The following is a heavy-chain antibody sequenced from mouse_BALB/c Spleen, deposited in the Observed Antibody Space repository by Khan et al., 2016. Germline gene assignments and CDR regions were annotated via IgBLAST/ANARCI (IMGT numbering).Heavy chain of an antibody. Sequence: QVQLQQSGAELVRPGTSVKVSCKASGYAFTNCLIEWVKQRPGQGLEWIGVFNPGSGGTNYNERFKGKATLTADNSASTAYMQLSSLTSDDSAVYICAGQYGSSCVDFAYWGQGTLVAVSA. J-gene: IGHJ3*01. CDR3: AGQYGSSCVDFAY. CDR1: GYAFTNCL. V-gene: IGHV1-54*01. CDR2: FNPGSGGT. D-gene: IGHD1-1*01.